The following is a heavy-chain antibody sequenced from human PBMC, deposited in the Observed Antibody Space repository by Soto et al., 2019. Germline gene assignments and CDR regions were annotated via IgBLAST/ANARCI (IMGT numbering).Heavy chain of an antibody. J-gene: IGHJ6*02. CDR3: ARGDPSTGWSYYYYYGMDV. CDR2: ISSSSSYI. CDR1: GFTFSSYS. Sequence: GWSLRLSCAASGFTFSSYSMNWVRQAPGKGLEWVSSISSSSSYIYYADSVKGRFTISRDNAKNSLYLQMNSLRAEDTAVYYCARGDPSTGWSYYYYYGMDVWGQGSTGTVSS. D-gene: IGHD6-19*01. V-gene: IGHV3-21*01.